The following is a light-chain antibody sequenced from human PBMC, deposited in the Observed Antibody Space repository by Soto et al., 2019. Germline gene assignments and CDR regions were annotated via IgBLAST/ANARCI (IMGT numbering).Light chain of an antibody. CDR1: SSDVVAYNY. V-gene: IGLV2-11*01. J-gene: IGLJ2*01. CDR2: DVN. Sequence: QSALTQPRSVSGSPGQSVAISCTGTSSDVVAYNYVSWYQQHPGKAPKVMIYDVNKRPSGVPDRFSGSKSDNTASLTISGLQAEDEADYYCCAYAGSYSLVFGGGTQLTVL. CDR3: CAYAGSYSLV.